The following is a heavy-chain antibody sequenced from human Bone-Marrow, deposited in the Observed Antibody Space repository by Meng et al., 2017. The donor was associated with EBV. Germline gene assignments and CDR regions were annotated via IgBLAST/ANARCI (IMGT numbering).Heavy chain of an antibody. J-gene: IGHJ4*02. Sequence: EVQRAGPGGGLVRPGGSLRLSCAAPGFTFRSYAMSWVRQAPGKGLEWVSAISGSAGGTYYADSVKGRFTISRDNAKNSLYLQMNSLRAEDTAVYYCARGDYDFDYWGQGTLVTVSS. CDR3: ARGDYDFDY. CDR2: ISGSAGGT. D-gene: IGHD4-17*01. CDR1: GFTFRSYA. V-gene: IGHV3-23*04.